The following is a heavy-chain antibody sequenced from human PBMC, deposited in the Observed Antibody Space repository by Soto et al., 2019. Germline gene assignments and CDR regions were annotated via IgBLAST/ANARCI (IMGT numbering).Heavy chain of an antibody. J-gene: IGHJ1*01. CDR3: AREDESSGHAGTFQH. D-gene: IGHD3-22*01. V-gene: IGHV3-30-3*01. CDR1: GFSFSTYV. Sequence: QVQLVESGGGVVQPGRSLRLSCTASGFSFSTYVMHWVRQAPGEGLEWVAGISVEGSSTHYADSVKGGFTISRDNSKNTLYLQMDSLTAEETTVYYCAREDESSGHAGTFQHWGQGTLVTVSS. CDR2: ISVEGSST.